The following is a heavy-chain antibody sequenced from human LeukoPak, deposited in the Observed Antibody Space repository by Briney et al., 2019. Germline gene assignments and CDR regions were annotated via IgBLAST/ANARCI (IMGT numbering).Heavy chain of an antibody. CDR2: INGDGSST. CDR1: GFSIKNYW. V-gene: IGHV3-74*01. Sequence: PGGSLRLSCAASGFSIKNYWMHWVRQGPGKGLVWVSQINGDGSSTTYADSVKGRFTISRDDAKNTVYLQMDTLGADDTAVYYCARDKGYSSDCWGQGTLVTVPS. CDR3: ARDKGYSSDC. D-gene: IGHD2-15*01. J-gene: IGHJ4*02.